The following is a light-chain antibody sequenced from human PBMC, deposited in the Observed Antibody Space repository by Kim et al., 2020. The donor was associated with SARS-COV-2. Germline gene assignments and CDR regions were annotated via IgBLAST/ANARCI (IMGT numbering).Light chain of an antibody. CDR1: QSISSY. CDR3: QQSYCTPLT. J-gene: IGKJ1*01. V-gene: IGKV1-39*01. Sequence: ASVGDRVTITCRASQSISSYLNWYQQKPGKAPKLLIYAASSLQSGVPSRFSGSGSGTDFTLTISSLQPEDFATYYCQQSYCTPLTFGQGTKVDIK. CDR2: AAS.